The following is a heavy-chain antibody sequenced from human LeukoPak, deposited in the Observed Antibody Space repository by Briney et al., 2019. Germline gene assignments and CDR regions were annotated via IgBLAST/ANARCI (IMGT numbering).Heavy chain of an antibody. CDR2: ICSNDNNT. J-gene: IGHJ4*02. CDR3: AKGTSSSCYSAPNY. D-gene: IGHD2-15*01. V-gene: IGHV3-23*01. CDR1: GFTFSSYA. Sequence: PGGSLRLSCAASGFTFSSYAMNWVRQAPGKGLEWDSAICSNDNNTYYANSVKGRFTISRDNSKNTLSLQLNSLRAEDTAVYYCAKGTSSSCYSAPNYWGQGTLVTVSS.